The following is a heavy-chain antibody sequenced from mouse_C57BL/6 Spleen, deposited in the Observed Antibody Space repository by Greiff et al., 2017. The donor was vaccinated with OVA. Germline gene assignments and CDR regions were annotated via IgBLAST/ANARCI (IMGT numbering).Heavy chain of an antibody. J-gene: IGHJ2*01. D-gene: IGHD2-2*01. CDR3: ARGEGGYDEVDY. CDR1: GYSITSGYY. Sequence: EVQLRESGPGLVKPSQSLSLTCSVTGYSITSGYYWNWIRQFPGNKLEWMGYISYDGSNNYNPSLKNRISITRDTSKNQFFLKLNSVTTEDTATYYCARGEGGYDEVDYWGQGTTLTVSS. CDR2: ISYDGSN. V-gene: IGHV3-6*01.